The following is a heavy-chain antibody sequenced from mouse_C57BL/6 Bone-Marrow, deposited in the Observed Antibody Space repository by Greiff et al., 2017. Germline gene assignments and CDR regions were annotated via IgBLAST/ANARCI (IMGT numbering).Heavy chain of an antibody. CDR1: GFSFNTYA. Sequence: EVQRVESGGGLVQPKGSLKLSCAASGFSFNTYAMNWVRQAPGKGLEWVARIRSKSNNYATYYADSVKDRFTISRDDSESMLYLQMNNLKTEDTAMYYCVSHYYYGSRDYAMDYWGQGTSVTVSS. V-gene: IGHV10-1*01. D-gene: IGHD1-1*01. J-gene: IGHJ4*01. CDR3: VSHYYYGSRDYAMDY. CDR2: IRSKSNNYAT.